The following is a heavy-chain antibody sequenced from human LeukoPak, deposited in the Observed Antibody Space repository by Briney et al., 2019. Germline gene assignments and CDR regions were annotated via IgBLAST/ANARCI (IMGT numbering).Heavy chain of an antibody. V-gene: IGHV4-34*01. Sequence: SETLSLTCAVYGGSFSGYYWRWIRQPPGKGLEWLGDINHSGSPNYNPSLKSRATISVDTSKNQFSLKLSSVTAADTAVYYCAREKWELSCDYWGQGTLVTVSS. CDR3: AREKWELSCDY. CDR1: GGSFSGYY. D-gene: IGHD1-26*01. J-gene: IGHJ4*02. CDR2: INHSGSP.